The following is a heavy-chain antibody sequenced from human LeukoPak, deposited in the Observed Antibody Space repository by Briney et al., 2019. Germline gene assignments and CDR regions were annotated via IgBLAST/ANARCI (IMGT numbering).Heavy chain of an antibody. CDR2: INHSGST. Sequence: SETLSLTCAVYGGSFSGYYWSWIRQPPGKGLEWIGEINHSGSTNYNPSLKSRVTISVDTSKNQFSLKLSSVTAADTVVYYCARRARLGYCSSTSCYTYGMDVWGQGTTVTVSS. CDR1: GGSFSGYY. CDR3: ARRARLGYCSSTSCYTYGMDV. J-gene: IGHJ6*02. D-gene: IGHD2-2*02. V-gene: IGHV4-34*01.